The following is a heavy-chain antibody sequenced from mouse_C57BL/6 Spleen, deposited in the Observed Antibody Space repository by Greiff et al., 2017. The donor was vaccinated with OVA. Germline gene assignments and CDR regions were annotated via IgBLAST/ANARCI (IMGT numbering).Heavy chain of an antibody. CDR3: AKRRYGSSFYAMDY. Sequence: QVQLQQPGAELVMPGASVKLSCKASGYTFTSYWMHWVKQRPGQGLEWIGEIDPSDSYTNYNQKFKGKSTLTVDKSSSTAYMQLSSLTSEDSADYYCAKRRYGSSFYAMDYWGQGTSVTVSS. CDR2: IDPSDSYT. V-gene: IGHV1-69*01. D-gene: IGHD1-1*01. CDR1: GYTFTSYW. J-gene: IGHJ4*01.